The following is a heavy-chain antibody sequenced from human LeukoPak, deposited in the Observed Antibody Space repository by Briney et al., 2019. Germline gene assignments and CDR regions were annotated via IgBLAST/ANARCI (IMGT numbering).Heavy chain of an antibody. CDR3: ARTTVTHWFVP. CDR2: INPNSGGT. D-gene: IGHD4-17*01. CDR1: GYTFTGYY. J-gene: IGHJ5*02. V-gene: IGHV1-2*06. Sequence: ASVTVSCKASGYTFTGYYMHWVRQPPGQGLEWMGRINPNSGGTNYAQKFQGRVTMTRDTSISTAYMELSRLRSDDTAVYYCARTTVTHWFVPWGQGTLVTVSS.